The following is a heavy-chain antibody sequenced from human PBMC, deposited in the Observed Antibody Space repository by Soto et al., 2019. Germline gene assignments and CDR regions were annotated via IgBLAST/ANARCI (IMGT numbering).Heavy chain of an antibody. CDR3: ARKVVGSTSRPDYWYFDL. Sequence: EVQLLESGGDSVPPWGSVRLSCAGSGFTFINYAMNWLRQAPGKGLEWVSTSSGGADATFFADSVRGRFTFSRDNSKNTVTLQMNSLGVDDTAVYYCARKVVGSTSRPDYWYFDLWGRGTLVTVSS. CDR1: GFTFINYA. J-gene: IGHJ2*01. D-gene: IGHD2-21*01. CDR2: SSGGADAT. V-gene: IGHV3-23*01.